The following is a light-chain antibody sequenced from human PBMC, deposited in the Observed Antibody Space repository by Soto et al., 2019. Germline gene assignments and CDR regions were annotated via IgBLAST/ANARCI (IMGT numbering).Light chain of an antibody. J-gene: IGKJ1*01. Sequence: ENVLTQSPGTLSLSPGERATLSCRASQSLSSSYLAWYQQKPGQAPRLLIYGTSTRATGIPDRFSGTGSGTDFTLIISRLEPEDFAVYYCHQYGSSPTFGQGTKVELK. CDR1: QSLSSSY. CDR2: GTS. V-gene: IGKV3-20*01. CDR3: HQYGSSPT.